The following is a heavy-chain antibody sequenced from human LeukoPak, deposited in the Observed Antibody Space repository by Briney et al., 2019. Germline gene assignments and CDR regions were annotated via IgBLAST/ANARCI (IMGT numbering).Heavy chain of an antibody. Sequence: GGSLRLSCAASGFSFSTYNMNWVRQAPGQRLEWVSSITSGSSYIYYADSVKGRFTISRDNAKSSLYLQVDSLRAEDTAVYYCARDPYSGNYGAYYYYYMDAWGKGTTVTISS. CDR3: ARDPYSGNYGAYYYYYMDA. J-gene: IGHJ6*03. CDR2: ITSGSSYI. V-gene: IGHV3-21*01. CDR1: GFSFSTYN. D-gene: IGHD1-26*01.